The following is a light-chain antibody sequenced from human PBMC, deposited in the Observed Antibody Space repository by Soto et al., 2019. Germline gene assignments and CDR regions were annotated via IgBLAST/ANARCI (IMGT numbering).Light chain of an antibody. CDR3: QQYGSSPRIFT. CDR2: GAS. CDR1: QSVSSNY. Sequence: EIVLTQSPGTLSLSPGERATLSCRASQSVSSNYLAWYQQKPGQAPRLLIYGASSRATGIPDRFSGSGSGTDFTLTISRLEPEDFVVYYCQQYGSSPRIFTFGPGTKVDIK. J-gene: IGKJ3*01. V-gene: IGKV3-20*01.